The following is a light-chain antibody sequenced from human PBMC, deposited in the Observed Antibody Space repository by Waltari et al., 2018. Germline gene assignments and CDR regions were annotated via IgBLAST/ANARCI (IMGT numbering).Light chain of an antibody. CDR3: QQRSNWPPRYS. J-gene: IGKJ2*01. CDR1: QSASSSY. CDR2: DAS. V-gene: IGKV3-11*01. Sequence: DIVLTQSPATLSLSPGERATLSCRASQSASSSYFAWYQQRPGQAPRLLIYDASNRATGIPARFSGIGSGTDFTLTISSLEPEDFAAYYCQQRSNWPPRYSFGQGTKLEMK.